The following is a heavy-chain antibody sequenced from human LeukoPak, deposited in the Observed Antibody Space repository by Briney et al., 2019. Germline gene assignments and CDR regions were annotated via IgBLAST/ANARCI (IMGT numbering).Heavy chain of an antibody. CDR3: ARSSSWYSYYYMDV. J-gene: IGHJ6*03. Sequence: LGASVKVSCKASGYTFTGYYMHWVRQAPGQGLEWMGWINPNSGGTNYAQKFQGRVTMTRDTSISTAYMELSRLRSDDTAVYYCARSSSWYSYYYMDVWGKGTTVTVSS. V-gene: IGHV1-2*03. CDR1: GYTFTGYY. D-gene: IGHD6-13*01. CDR2: INPNSGGT.